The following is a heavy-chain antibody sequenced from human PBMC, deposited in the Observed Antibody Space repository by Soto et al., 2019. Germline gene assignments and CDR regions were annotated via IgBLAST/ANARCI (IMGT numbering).Heavy chain of an antibody. J-gene: IGHJ6*02. Sequence: SVKVSCKASGGTFSSYAISWVRQAPGQGLEWMGGIIPIFGTANYAQKFQGRVTITADESTSTAYMELSSLRSEDTAVYYCARPGQAGYYYYGMDVWGQGTTVTVSS. CDR1: GGTFSSYA. V-gene: IGHV1-69*13. CDR3: ARPGQAGYYYYGMDV. CDR2: IIPIFGTA.